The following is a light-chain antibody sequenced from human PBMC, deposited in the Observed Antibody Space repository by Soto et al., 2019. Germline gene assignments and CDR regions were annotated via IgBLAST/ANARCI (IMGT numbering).Light chain of an antibody. CDR2: GAS. V-gene: IGKV3-20*01. J-gene: IGKJ2*01. CDR3: QEYDCSPPYT. CDR1: QSISSSY. Sequence: VLTQSPGTLSLSPGERAIISCRASQSISSSYLAWYQHKPGQAPRLLIYGASSRATAIPHRFSGSASGTDFTLTIRTLEPAVCGVDSCQEYDCSPPYTVGRGTRLEIK.